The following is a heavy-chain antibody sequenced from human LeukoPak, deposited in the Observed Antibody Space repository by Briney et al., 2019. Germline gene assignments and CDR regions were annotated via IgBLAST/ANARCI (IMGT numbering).Heavy chain of an antibody. CDR2: IYSGGST. CDR3: ARSLGYCSSTSCSAYYFDY. Sequence: GGSLRLSCAASGFTVSSNYMSWVRQAPGKGLEWVSVIYSGGSTYYADSVKGRFTISRDNAKNSLYLQMNSLRAEDTAVYYCARSLGYCSSTSCSAYYFDYWGQGTLVTVSS. D-gene: IGHD2-2*01. J-gene: IGHJ4*02. V-gene: IGHV3-66*01. CDR1: GFTVSSNY.